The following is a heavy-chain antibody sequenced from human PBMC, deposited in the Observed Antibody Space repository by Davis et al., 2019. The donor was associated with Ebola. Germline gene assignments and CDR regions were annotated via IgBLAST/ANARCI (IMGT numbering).Heavy chain of an antibody. CDR2: INPTGTR. J-gene: IGHJ6*04. Sequence: SETLSLTCAVYGGSCGGHWCTWIRQPPGKGLEWIGEINPTGTRNYNPSLKSRLTISLDASKNQFSLKLISVAAADTAVYFCARGGTLDVWGKGTTVTVSS. V-gene: IGHV4-34*01. CDR3: ARGGTLDV. CDR1: GGSCGGHW. D-gene: IGHD1-1*01.